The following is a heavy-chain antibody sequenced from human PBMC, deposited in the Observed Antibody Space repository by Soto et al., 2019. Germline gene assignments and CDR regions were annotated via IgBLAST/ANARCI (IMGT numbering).Heavy chain of an antibody. CDR3: AKDDEGSSWSGPYYYYGMDV. CDR2: ISYDGSNK. Sequence: GGSLRLSCAASGFTFSSYGMHWVRQAPGKGLEWVAVISYDGSNKYYADSVKGRFTIPRDNSKNTLYLQMNSLRAEDTAVYYCAKDDEGSSWSGPYYYYGMDVWGQGTTVTVSS. CDR1: GFTFSSYG. J-gene: IGHJ6*02. V-gene: IGHV3-30*18. D-gene: IGHD6-13*01.